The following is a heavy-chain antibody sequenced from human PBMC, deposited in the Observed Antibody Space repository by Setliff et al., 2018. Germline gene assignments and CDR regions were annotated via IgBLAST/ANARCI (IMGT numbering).Heavy chain of an antibody. D-gene: IGHD3-10*01. CDR2: MNPNSGNT. CDR1: GYTFTSYD. Sequence: ASVKVSCKASGYTFTSYDINWVRQATGQELEWMGWMNPNSGNTGYAQKFQGRVTMTRNTSISTAYMELSSLRSEDTAVYYCARAELLWFGGFDPWGQGTLVTVSS. V-gene: IGHV1-8*02. CDR3: ARAELLWFGGFDP. J-gene: IGHJ5*02.